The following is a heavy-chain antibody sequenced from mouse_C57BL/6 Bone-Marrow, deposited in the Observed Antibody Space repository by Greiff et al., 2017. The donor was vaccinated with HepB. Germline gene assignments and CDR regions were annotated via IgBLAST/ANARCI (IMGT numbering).Heavy chain of an antibody. CDR2: IHPSDSDT. V-gene: IGHV1-74*01. CDR1: GYTFTSYW. Sequence: QVQLQQPGAELVKPGASVKVSCKASGYTFTSYWMHWVKQRPGQGLEWIGRIHPSDSDTNYNQKFKGKATLTVDKSSSTAYMQLSSLTSEDSAVYYCARFRGSKTAQAILFDYWGQGTTLTVSS. D-gene: IGHD3-2*02. CDR3: ARFRGSKTAQAILFDY. J-gene: IGHJ2*01.